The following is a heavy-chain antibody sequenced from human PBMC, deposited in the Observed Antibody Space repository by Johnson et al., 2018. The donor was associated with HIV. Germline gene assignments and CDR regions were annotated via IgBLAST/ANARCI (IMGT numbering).Heavy chain of an antibody. D-gene: IGHD6-13*01. Sequence: VQLVESGGGLVKPGGSLRLSCAASGFTFSDYYMSWIRQAPGKGLEWVSYISSSGSTIYYADSVKGRFTISRDNAKNSLYLQMSSLRAEDTAIYYCARPNRPQYRSTFDIWGQGTKVTVSS. V-gene: IGHV3-11*01. CDR1: GFTFSDYY. CDR3: ARPNRPQYRSTFDI. J-gene: IGHJ3*02. CDR2: ISSSGSTI.